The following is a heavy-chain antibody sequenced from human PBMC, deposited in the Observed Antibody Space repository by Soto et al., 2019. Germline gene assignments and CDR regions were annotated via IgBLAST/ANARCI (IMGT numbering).Heavy chain of an antibody. CDR2: ISYDGSNK. J-gene: IGHJ6*02. D-gene: IGHD6-19*01. CDR1: GFAFSSYG. V-gene: IGHV3-30*18. CDR3: AKDLRYSSGWYIGGMDV. Sequence: PGGSLRLSCAASGFAFSSYGIHFFRHAPFKGLEWVAVISYDGSNKYYADSVKGRFTISRDNSKNTLYLQMNSLRAEDTAVYYCAKDLRYSSGWYIGGMDVWGQGTTVTVSS.